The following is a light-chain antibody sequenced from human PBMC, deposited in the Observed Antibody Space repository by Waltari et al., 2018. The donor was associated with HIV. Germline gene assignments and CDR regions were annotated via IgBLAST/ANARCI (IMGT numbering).Light chain of an antibody. CDR3: QQYDLWPPIT. Sequence: EIVMTQSPITLSVSPGERATFSCRASQSVATNLAWYQQKPGQSPRLLIYGAFTRAPGVPPRFTGSGSGTEFTLTITSLQSEDFAVYYCQQYDLWPPITFGQWTRLELK. J-gene: IGKJ5*01. CDR1: QSVATN. CDR2: GAF. V-gene: IGKV3-15*01.